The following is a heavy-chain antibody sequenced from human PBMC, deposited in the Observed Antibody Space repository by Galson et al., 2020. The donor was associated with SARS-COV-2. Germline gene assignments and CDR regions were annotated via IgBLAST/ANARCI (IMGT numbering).Heavy chain of an antibody. CDR2: IRSRTNDGTT. Sequence: GESLKISCTVAGFTFGDFAMSWFRQAPGKGLEWVGFIRSRTNDGTTEYAASVKDRFTISRDDSKNVAYLQMNSLITEDTAVYYCARGGFPYYYYMDVWGKGTTVTVSS. J-gene: IGHJ6*03. CDR1: GFTFGDFA. V-gene: IGHV3-49*03. CDR3: ARGGFPYYYYMDV.